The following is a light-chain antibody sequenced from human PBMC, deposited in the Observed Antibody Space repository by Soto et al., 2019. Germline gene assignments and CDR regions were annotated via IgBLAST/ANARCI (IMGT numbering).Light chain of an antibody. CDR2: EVT. CDR1: SSDVGGYNR. V-gene: IGLV2-18*02. CDR3: SSYASSSSPYV. Sequence: QSALTQPPSVSVSPGQSVTISCTGTSSDVGGYNRVSWYQQPPGTAPKLMIYEVTNRPSGVPDRFSGSKSGNTASLTISGLQAEDEADYYCSSYASSSSPYVFGTGTKVTVL. J-gene: IGLJ1*01.